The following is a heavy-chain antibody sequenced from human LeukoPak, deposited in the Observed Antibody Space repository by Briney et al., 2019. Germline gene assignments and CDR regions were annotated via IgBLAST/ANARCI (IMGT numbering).Heavy chain of an antibody. D-gene: IGHD6-13*01. Sequence: PSETLSLTCTVSGGSISSSSSYWGWIRQPPGKGLEWIGSIYYSGSTYYNPSLKSQVTISVDTSKNQFSLKLSSVTAADTAVYYCARRGVSFLDYWGQGTLVTVSS. CDR1: GGSISSSSSY. CDR3: ARRGVSFLDY. J-gene: IGHJ4*02. CDR2: IYYSGST. V-gene: IGHV4-39*01.